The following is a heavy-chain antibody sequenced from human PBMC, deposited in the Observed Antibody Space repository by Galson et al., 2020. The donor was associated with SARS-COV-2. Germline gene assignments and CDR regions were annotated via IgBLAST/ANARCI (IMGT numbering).Heavy chain of an antibody. Sequence: GESLKISCAASGVPFRGYAMNWVRQAPGKGLEWVASISHHEIDKYYADSVKGRFTISRDNSRNILYLQMNSLRAEDTSLYYCARVGVGYSQGQGFDYWGQGTLVTVSS. J-gene: IGHJ4*02. CDR3: ARVGVGYSQGQGFDY. CDR1: GVPFRGYA. CDR2: ISHHEIDK. V-gene: IGHV3-30*01. D-gene: IGHD5-18*01.